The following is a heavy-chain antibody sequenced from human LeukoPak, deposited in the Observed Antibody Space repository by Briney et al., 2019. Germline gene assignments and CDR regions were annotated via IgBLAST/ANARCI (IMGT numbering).Heavy chain of an antibody. Sequence: PSETLSLTCAVYGGSFSGYYWSWIRQPPGKGLEWIGVINHSGSTNYNPSLKSRVTISVDMSKNQFSLKLRSVAAADTAVYYCGRLVRGQWLVLDYWGQGTLVTVSS. J-gene: IGHJ4*02. V-gene: IGHV4-34*01. D-gene: IGHD6-19*01. CDR2: INHSGST. CDR3: GRLVRGQWLVLDY. CDR1: GGSFSGYY.